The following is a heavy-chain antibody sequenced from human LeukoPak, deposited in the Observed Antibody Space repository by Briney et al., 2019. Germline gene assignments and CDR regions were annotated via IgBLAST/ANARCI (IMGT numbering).Heavy chain of an antibody. V-gene: IGHV3-30*02. CDR3: AKDPYYYGSGAFDP. CDR1: GFTFSSYG. D-gene: IGHD3-10*01. CDR2: IRYDGSNK. Sequence: GGSLRLSCAASGFTFSSYGMHWVRQAPGKGPEWVAFIRYDGSNKYYADSVKGRFTISRDNSKNTLYLQMNSLRAEDTAVYYCAKDPYYYGSGAFDPWGQGTLVTVSS. J-gene: IGHJ5*02.